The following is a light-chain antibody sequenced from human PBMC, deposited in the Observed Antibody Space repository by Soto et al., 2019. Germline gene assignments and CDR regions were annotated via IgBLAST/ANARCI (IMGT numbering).Light chain of an antibody. V-gene: IGKV1-39*01. CDR3: QQLSRYPLT. Sequence: DIRMTQSPSSLSASVGDRVTITCRASQNIRSYLNWYQNKPGKAPNLLIHDATTLQTGVPSRFSGSGYGTDLTITISSMQTEDFETYYCQQLSRYPLTFGGGTKVDIK. J-gene: IGKJ4*01. CDR1: QNIRSY. CDR2: DAT.